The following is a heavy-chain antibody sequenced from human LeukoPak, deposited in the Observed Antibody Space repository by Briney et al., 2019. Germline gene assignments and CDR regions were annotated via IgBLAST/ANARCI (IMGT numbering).Heavy chain of an antibody. D-gene: IGHD2-15*01. CDR2: IYYSGST. CDR1: GGSISSSSYY. Sequence: SETLSLTCTVSGGSISSSSYYWGWIRQPPGKGLEWIGSIYYSGSTSYNPSLKSRVTISVDMSKNQFSLKLRSVTAANTAVYYCARQLNPHKLPSLRVYHMDVWGKGTTVTISS. CDR3: ARQLNPHKLPSLRVYHMDV. V-gene: IGHV4-39*01. J-gene: IGHJ6*03.